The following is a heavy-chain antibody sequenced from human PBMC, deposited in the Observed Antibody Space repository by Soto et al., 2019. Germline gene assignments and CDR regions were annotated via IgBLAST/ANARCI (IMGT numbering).Heavy chain of an antibody. J-gene: IGHJ4*02. V-gene: IGHV4-59*01. CDR1: GGSISSYY. CDR3: ARDGGIAAAGLDY. CDR2: IYYSGST. D-gene: IGHD6-13*01. Sequence: SETLSLTCTVSGGSISSYYWSWIRQPPGKGLEWIGYIYYSGSTNYNPSLKSRVTISVDTSKNQFSLKLSSVTAADTAVYYCARDGGIAAAGLDYWGQGTLVTVSS.